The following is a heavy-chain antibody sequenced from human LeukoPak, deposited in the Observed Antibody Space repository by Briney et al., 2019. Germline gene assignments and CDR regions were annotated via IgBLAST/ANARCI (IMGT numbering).Heavy chain of an antibody. Sequence: GGSLRLSCAASGFTFDDYAMHWVRQAPGKGLEWVSGISWNSGSIGYADSVKGRFTISRDNAKNSLYLQMNSLRAEDTALYYCAKDHYYDSSGILDYRGQGTLVTVSS. CDR1: GFTFDDYA. J-gene: IGHJ4*02. CDR3: AKDHYYDSSGILDY. D-gene: IGHD3-22*01. CDR2: ISWNSGSI. V-gene: IGHV3-9*01.